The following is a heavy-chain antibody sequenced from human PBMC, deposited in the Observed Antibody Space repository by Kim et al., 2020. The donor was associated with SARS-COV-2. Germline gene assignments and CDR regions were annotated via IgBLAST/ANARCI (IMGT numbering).Heavy chain of an antibody. V-gene: IGHV1-69*13. CDR1: GGIFSSYA. J-gene: IGHJ3*02. Sequence: SVKVSCKASGGIFSSYAISWVRQAPGQGLEWMGGIIPIFGTANYAQKFQGRVTITADESTSTAYMELSSLRSEDTAVYYCAHTLRYFDWLSQYAFDIWGQGTMVTVSS. D-gene: IGHD3-9*01. CDR3: AHTLRYFDWLSQYAFDI. CDR2: IIPIFGTA.